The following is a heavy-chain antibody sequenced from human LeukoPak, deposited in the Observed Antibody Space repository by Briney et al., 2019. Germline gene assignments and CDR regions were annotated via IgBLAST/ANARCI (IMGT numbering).Heavy chain of an antibody. D-gene: IGHD1-26*01. J-gene: IGHJ4*02. V-gene: IGHV3-7*01. CDR2: INQDGSQT. CDR3: ARDKEVGATNLDF. Sequence: PGGSLRLSCTASGFAFSDYWMSWVRQAPGKGLEWLANINQDGSQTSYVDSVKGRFTISRDNAKNSLYLQMNSLRAEDTAVYYCARDKEVGATNLDFWGQGTLVTVSS. CDR1: GFAFSDYW.